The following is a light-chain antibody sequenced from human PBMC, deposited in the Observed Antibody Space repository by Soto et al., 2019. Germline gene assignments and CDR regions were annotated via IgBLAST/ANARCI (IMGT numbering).Light chain of an antibody. J-gene: IGKJ4*01. Sequence: DIHMTQSPSSLSSSLGDTVTITSLASQSILNYLNWYQQKPGKAPKLLIYAASSLQSGVPSRFSGSGSGTDFTLSITSLQPEDFATYYCQQSYNTPLTFGGGTKVDIK. V-gene: IGKV1-39*01. CDR1: QSILNY. CDR3: QQSYNTPLT. CDR2: AAS.